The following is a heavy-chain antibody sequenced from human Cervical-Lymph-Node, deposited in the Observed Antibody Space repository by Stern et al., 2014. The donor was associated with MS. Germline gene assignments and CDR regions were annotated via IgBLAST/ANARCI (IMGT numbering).Heavy chain of an antibody. CDR1: GYKFTNYY. Sequence: QVQLVQSGAEVKKPGASVKISCKAPGYKFTNYYIHWMRQAPGQGPEWMGMINPSGDSTTYAQKFQGRVTMTRDTSASTVYMELSRLRSEDAAVYYCASGRLDYWGQGTQVTVSS. CDR3: ASGRLDY. V-gene: IGHV1-46*01. CDR2: INPSGDST. J-gene: IGHJ4*02.